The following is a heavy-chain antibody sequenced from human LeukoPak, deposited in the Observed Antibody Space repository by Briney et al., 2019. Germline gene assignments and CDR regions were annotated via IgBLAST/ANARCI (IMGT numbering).Heavy chain of an antibody. J-gene: IGHJ4*02. Sequence: SETLSLTCTVSGGSISSYYWSWIRQPPGKGLEWIGYIYYSGSINYNPSLKSRVTISVDTSKNQFSLKLSSVTAADTAVYYCARVAGTGSFDYWGQGTLVTVSS. CDR3: ARVAGTGSFDY. CDR1: GGSISSYY. V-gene: IGHV4-59*01. D-gene: IGHD3/OR15-3a*01. CDR2: IYYSGSI.